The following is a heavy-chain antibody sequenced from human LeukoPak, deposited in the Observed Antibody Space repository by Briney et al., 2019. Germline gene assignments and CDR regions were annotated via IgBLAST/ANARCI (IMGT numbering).Heavy chain of an antibody. Sequence: AGGSLRLSCAVSGLTLSNYGMSWVRQAPGKGLEWVAGISDSGGSTNYADSVKSRFTISRDNPKNTLYPQMNSLRAEDTAVYFCAKRGVVIRVILVGFHKEAYYFDSWGQGALVTVSS. CDR2: ISDSGGST. CDR3: AKRGVVIRVILVGFHKEAYYFDS. V-gene: IGHV3-23*01. D-gene: IGHD3-22*01. CDR1: GLTLSNYG. J-gene: IGHJ4*02.